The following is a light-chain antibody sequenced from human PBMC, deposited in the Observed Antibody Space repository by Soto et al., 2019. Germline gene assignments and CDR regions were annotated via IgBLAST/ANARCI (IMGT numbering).Light chain of an antibody. J-gene: IGKJ4*01. V-gene: IGKV4-1*01. CDR2: SAS. Sequence: VMTRSPASLAVSLGERAAINCQSSQSVLYRSNNEHYVGWYQQKPGQPPKLLICSASTRESGVPDRCSGSGSGTDFTLTISSVQAEDVADYYYQQYYSTPLTFGGGTKVDIK. CDR1: QSVLYRSNNEHY. CDR3: QQYYSTPLT.